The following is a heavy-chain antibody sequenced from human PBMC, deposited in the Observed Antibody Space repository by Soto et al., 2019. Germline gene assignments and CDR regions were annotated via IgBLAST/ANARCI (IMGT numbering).Heavy chain of an antibody. V-gene: IGHV4-4*07. Sequence: PSETLSLTCTVSGASISGFYWSWIRKSAGKGLEWIGRIYATGTTDYNPSLKSRVMMSVATSKKQFSLKLRSVTAADTAVYYCVRDGTKTLRDWFDPWGQGISVTVS. CDR3: VRDGTKTLRDWFDP. J-gene: IGHJ5*02. D-gene: IGHD1-1*01. CDR2: IYATGTT. CDR1: GASISGFY.